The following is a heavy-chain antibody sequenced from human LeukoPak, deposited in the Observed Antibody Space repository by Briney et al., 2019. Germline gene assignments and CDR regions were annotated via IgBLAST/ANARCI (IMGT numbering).Heavy chain of an antibody. CDR1: GFTFSSYG. Sequence: GGSLRLSCAASGFTFSSYGMNWVRQAPGKGLEWVSGISPSGGGTYYADSVKGRFTISRDDFKNTLSLQMNSLRVEDTAVYYCAQDLAWGAFDHWGQGTLVTVSS. J-gene: IGHJ4*02. D-gene: IGHD7-27*01. V-gene: IGHV3-23*01. CDR3: AQDLAWGAFDH. CDR2: ISPSGGGT.